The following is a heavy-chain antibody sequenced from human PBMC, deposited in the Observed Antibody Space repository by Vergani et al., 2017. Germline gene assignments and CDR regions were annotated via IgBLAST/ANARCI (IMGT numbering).Heavy chain of an antibody. Sequence: QVQLPESGPGLVKPSGTLSLTCAVSGGSLSSTNWWSWVRQPPGKGLEWIGEIYHSGSTIYNPSLKSRVTISVDKSKNQFSLKLSSVTAADTAVYYCARGSRIPKKKEWWFDPWGQGTLVTVSS. CDR2: IYHSGST. CDR1: GGSLSSTNW. V-gene: IGHV4-4*02. J-gene: IGHJ5*02. D-gene: IGHD2-15*01. CDR3: ARGSRIPKKKEWWFDP.